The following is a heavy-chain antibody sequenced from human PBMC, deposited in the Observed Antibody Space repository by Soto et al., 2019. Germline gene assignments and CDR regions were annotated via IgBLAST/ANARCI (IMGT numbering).Heavy chain of an antibody. CDR1: GYTFTSFG. Sequence: QVQLVQSGAEVKKPGASVKVSCKASGYTFTSFGISWVRQAPGQGLEWMGWINAYNVYNGNTNYAQNLQGRVTMTTDTSTSTAYMELRSLRSDDTAVCYCARARIFYGLDVWGQGTTVTVSS. J-gene: IGHJ6*02. CDR2: INAYNVYNGNT. D-gene: IGHD2-15*01. V-gene: IGHV1-18*01. CDR3: ARARIFYGLDV.